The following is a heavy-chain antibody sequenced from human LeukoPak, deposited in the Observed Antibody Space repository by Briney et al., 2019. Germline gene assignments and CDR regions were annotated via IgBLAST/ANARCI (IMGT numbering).Heavy chain of an antibody. Sequence: SSETLSLTCSVSGDSLSNYYWTWIRQPPGKGLEWIGYIYYSGSTNYNPSLKSRVTISVDASENQFSLKLSSVTAADTAVYYCARAVTAYWYFDLWGRGALVTVSS. CDR1: GDSLSNYY. D-gene: IGHD2-21*02. CDR3: ARAVTAYWYFDL. J-gene: IGHJ2*01. V-gene: IGHV4-59*01. CDR2: IYYSGST.